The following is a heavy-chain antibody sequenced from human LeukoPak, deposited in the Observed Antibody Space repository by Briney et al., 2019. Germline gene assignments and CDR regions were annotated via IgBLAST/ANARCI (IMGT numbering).Heavy chain of an antibody. CDR2: ISAYNGNT. J-gene: IGHJ5*02. V-gene: IGHV1-18*01. CDR1: GYTFTIYG. D-gene: IGHD3-10*01. Sequence: ASVKVSSKPSGYTFTIYGISWVRQAPGQGLEWMGWISAYNGNTNYTQKLQGRVTITTDTSTSTAYMELRSLRSDDTAVYYCARVYGSGSYYNAPPRYNWFDPWGQGTLVTVSS. CDR3: ARVYGSGSYYNAPPRYNWFDP.